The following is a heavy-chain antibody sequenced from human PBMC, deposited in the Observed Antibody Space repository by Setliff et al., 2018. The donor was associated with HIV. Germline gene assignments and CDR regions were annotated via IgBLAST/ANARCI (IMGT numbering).Heavy chain of an antibody. D-gene: IGHD3-16*02. V-gene: IGHV4-34*01. CDR2: INHSGST. CDR1: GGSFSGYY. Sequence: SSETLSLTCAVYGGSFSGYYGSWIRQPPGKGLEWIGEINHSGSTNYNPSLKSRVTISVDTSKNQFSLKLSSVTAADTAVYYCARTFYDYVWGSYRLRTGFDYWGQGTLVTVSS. CDR3: ARTFYDYVWGSYRLRTGFDY. J-gene: IGHJ4*02.